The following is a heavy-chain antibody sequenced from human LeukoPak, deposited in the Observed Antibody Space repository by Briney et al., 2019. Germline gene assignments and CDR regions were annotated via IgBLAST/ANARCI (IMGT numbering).Heavy chain of an antibody. CDR3: ARDEYRVYNP. Sequence: ASVKVSCKASGYTFTSYDINWVRQAPGQGLEWMGWISAYNGNTNYAQKLQGRVTMTTDTSTSTAYMELRSLRSEDTPVYYCARDEYRVYNPCGQGTLVTVSS. CDR1: GYTFTSYD. V-gene: IGHV1-18*01. D-gene: IGHD6-13*01. J-gene: IGHJ5*02. CDR2: ISAYNGNT.